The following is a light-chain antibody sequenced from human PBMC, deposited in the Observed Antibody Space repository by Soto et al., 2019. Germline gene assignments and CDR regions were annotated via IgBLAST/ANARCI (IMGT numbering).Light chain of an antibody. V-gene: IGLV2-14*01. J-gene: IGLJ1*01. CDR2: EVN. Sequence: QSVLTQPASVSGSPGQSLTISCTGTSSDVGGYDFVSWYQQHPGKAPKLVIYEVNNRPSGVSNRFSGSKSGNTASLTISGLQAEDEADYYCSSYTGSETGVFGTGTKVTVL. CDR3: SSYTGSETGV. CDR1: SSDVGGYDF.